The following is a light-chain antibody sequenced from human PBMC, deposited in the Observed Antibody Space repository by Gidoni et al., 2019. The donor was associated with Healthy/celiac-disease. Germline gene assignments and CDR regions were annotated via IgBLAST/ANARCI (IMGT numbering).Light chain of an antibody. CDR3: QQYNSYSIT. J-gene: IGKJ3*01. Sequence: DIQMTQSPSTLSASVGDRVTITCRASQSISSWLSWYQQKPGKAPKLLLYEASSLESGVPSRFSGSGSGTEFTLTISSLQPDDFATYYCQQYNSYSITFGPGTKVDIK. CDR2: EAS. V-gene: IGKV1-5*03. CDR1: QSISSW.